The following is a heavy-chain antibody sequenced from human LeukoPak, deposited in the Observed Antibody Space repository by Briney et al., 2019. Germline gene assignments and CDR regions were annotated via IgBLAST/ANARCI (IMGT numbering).Heavy chain of an antibody. J-gene: IGHJ4*02. CDR3: ARGYADTGFWSGYKGGLDY. D-gene: IGHD3-3*01. CDR2: INWNGGST. V-gene: IGHV3-20*04. CDR1: GFTFDDYG. Sequence: PGGSLRLSCAASGFTFDDYGMSWVRQAPGEGLEWVSGINWNGGSTGYAGSVKGRFTISRDNAKNSLYLQMNSLRAEDTALYYCARGYADTGFWSGYKGGLDYWGQGTLVTVSS.